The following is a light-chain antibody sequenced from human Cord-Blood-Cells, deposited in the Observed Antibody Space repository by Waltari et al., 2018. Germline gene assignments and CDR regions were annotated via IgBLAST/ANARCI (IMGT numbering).Light chain of an antibody. CDR3: QQYYRGYS. V-gene: IGKV1-8*01. CDR1: QGISSY. J-gene: IGKJ2*03. CDR2: AAS. Sequence: AIRMTQSPSSFSASTGDRVTITCRASQGISSYLAWYQQKPGKAPKLLIYAASTLQSGVPARFSGSGSETDFTLTSSCLQSEDFATYYCQQYYRGYSFGQGTKLEIK.